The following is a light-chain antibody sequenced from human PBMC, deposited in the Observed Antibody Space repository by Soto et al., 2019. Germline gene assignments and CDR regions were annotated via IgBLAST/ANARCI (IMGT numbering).Light chain of an antibody. CDR3: QQYGSSPWT. J-gene: IGKJ1*01. V-gene: IGKV3-20*01. CDR2: GAS. Sequence: EIVMTQSPVTLSVSPGERATLSFRASQSVSSYLAWYQQKPGQAPRLLIYGASTRATGIPDRFSGSGSGTDFTLAITRLEPEDFAVYYCQQYGSSPWTFGQGTKVDI. CDR1: QSVSSY.